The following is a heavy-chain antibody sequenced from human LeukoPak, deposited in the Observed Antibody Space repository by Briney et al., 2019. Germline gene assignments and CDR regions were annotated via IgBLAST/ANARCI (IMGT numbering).Heavy chain of an antibody. J-gene: IGHJ4*02. CDR3: ARGRRDGYNLEYFDK. D-gene: IGHD5-24*01. Sequence: PSETLSLTCTVSGGSISSYYWSWIRQPAGKGLEWIRRIYTSGSTNYNPSLKSRVTMSVDTSKNQFSLKLSSVTAADTAVYYCARGRRDGYNLEYFDKWGQGTLVTVSS. CDR2: IYTSGST. CDR1: GGSISSYY. V-gene: IGHV4-4*07.